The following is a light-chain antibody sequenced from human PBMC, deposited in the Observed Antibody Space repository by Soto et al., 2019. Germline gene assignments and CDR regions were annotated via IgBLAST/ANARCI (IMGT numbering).Light chain of an antibody. CDR1: QSISSW. CDR3: QQYDGFSM. V-gene: IGKV1-5*01. Sequence: DIQMTQSPSTLSASVGYRVTITCRASQSISSWLSWYQQKPGKAPKLLIYDASSLESGVPSRFSGSGSGTEFTLTISSLQPDDFATYYCQQYDGFSMFGQGTRVDIK. J-gene: IGKJ1*01. CDR2: DAS.